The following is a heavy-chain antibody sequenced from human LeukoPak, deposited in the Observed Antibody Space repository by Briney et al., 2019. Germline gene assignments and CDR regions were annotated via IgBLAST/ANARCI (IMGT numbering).Heavy chain of an antibody. Sequence: SETLSLTCAVSGGSISSGGYSWSWIRQPPGKGLEWIGYIYHSGSTYYNPSLKSRVTISVDRSKNQFSLKLSSVTAADTAVYYCARDRALYDILTGYWFGAFDIWGQGTMVTVSS. D-gene: IGHD3-9*01. CDR2: IYHSGST. J-gene: IGHJ3*02. CDR1: GGSISSGGYS. CDR3: ARDRALYDILTGYWFGAFDI. V-gene: IGHV4-30-2*01.